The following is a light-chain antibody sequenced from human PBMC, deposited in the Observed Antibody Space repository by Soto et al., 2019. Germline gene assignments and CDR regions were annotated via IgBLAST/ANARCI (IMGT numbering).Light chain of an antibody. CDR3: SSYTTSTTYV. Sequence: QSVLTQPASVSGSPGQSITISCTGTSSDVGGYNYVSWYQQHPGKAPKLMICRVSHRPSGVSNRFSGSKSGNTASLTISGLQAEDEADYFCSSYTTSTTYVFGTGTKVTVL. J-gene: IGLJ1*01. CDR1: SSDVGGYNY. CDR2: RVS. V-gene: IGLV2-14*03.